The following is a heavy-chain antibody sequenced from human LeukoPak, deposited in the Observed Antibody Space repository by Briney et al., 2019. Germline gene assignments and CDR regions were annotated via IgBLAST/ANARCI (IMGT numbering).Heavy chain of an antibody. J-gene: IGHJ6*02. V-gene: IGHV6-1*01. CDR1: GDRVSSNSAA. Sequence: SQTLSLTCAISGDRVSSNSAAWNWIRQSPSRGLEWLGRTYYRSKWYNDYAVSVKSRITINPDTSKNQFSLQLNSVTPEDTAVYYCARGQRRGYSSGWYGSGYYYGMDVWGQGTTVTVSS. CDR2: TYYRSKWYN. CDR3: ARGQRRGYSSGWYGSGYYYGMDV. D-gene: IGHD6-19*01.